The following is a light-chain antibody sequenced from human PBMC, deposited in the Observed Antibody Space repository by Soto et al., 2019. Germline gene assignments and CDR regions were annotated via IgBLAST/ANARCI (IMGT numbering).Light chain of an antibody. J-gene: IGLJ1*01. CDR3: QSYDKRLTAYV. V-gene: IGLV1-40*01. Sequence: SVLTHPPSVSWAPGQRVTISCSGTSSSIGAGYEVHWYHQLPGTAPKLVVSGNGNRPSGVPDRLSASKSGTSASLAITGLQAEDEGHYYCQSYDKRLTAYVFGTGTKVTV. CDR1: SSSIGAGYE. CDR2: GNG.